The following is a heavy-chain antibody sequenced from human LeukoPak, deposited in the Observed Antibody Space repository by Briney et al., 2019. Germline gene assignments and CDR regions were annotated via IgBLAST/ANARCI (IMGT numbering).Heavy chain of an antibody. CDR2: IYYGGTT. D-gene: IGHD2/OR15-2a*01. J-gene: IGHJ5*02. Sequence: SETLSLTCTVSGGSISNYYWSWIRQPPGKGLEWIGYIYYGGTTDYNPSLKSRVTMSVDTSKNQFSLTVRSVTAADTAVYYCASGYQIVSWGQGTLVSVSS. V-gene: IGHV4-59*01. CDR3: ASGYQIVS. CDR1: GGSISNYY.